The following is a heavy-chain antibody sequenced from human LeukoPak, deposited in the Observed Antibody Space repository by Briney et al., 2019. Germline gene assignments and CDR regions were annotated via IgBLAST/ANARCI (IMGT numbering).Heavy chain of an antibody. D-gene: IGHD2-2*01. CDR3: AKDRGYCSSSSCVFDY. V-gene: IGHV3-23*01. J-gene: IGHJ4*02. Sequence: GGSLRLSCAASGFTFSSYAMSWVRQAPGKGLEWVSAISGSGGSTYYADSVKGRFTISRDNSKNTLYLQMNSLRAEDTAVYYCAKDRGYCSSSSCVFDYWGQGTLVTVSS. CDR2: ISGSGGST. CDR1: GFTFSSYA.